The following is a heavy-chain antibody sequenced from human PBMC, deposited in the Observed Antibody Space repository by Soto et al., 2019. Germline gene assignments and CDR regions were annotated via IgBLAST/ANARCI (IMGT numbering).Heavy chain of an antibody. D-gene: IGHD2-15*01. CDR1: GGTFSSYA. V-gene: IGHV1-69*01. J-gene: IGHJ4*02. CDR3: ARDRPYCSGGSCYSSGVDY. CDR2: IIPIFGTA. Sequence: QVQLVKSGAEVKKPGSSVKVSCKASGGTFSSYAISWVRQAPGQGLEWMGGIIPIFGTANYAQKFQGRVTITADESTSTAYMELSSLRSEDTAVYYCARDRPYCSGGSCYSSGVDYWGQGTLVTVSS.